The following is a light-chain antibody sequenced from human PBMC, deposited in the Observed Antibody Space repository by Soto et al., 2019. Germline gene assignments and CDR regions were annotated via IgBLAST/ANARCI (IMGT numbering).Light chain of an antibody. CDR3: SSYTTGSTYV. J-gene: IGLJ1*01. V-gene: IGLV2-14*01. CDR2: EVN. CDR1: SSDVGVYDF. Sequence: QSVLTQPASVSGSPGQSITISCTGTSSDVGVYDFVSWYQQHPGKAPKYLIYEVNNRPSGVSNRFSGSKSGNTASLTISGLQAEDEADYYCSSYTTGSTYVFGTVTKLTVL.